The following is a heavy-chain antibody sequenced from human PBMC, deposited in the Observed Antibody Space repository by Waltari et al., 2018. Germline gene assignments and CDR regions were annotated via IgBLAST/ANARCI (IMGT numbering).Heavy chain of an antibody. J-gene: IGHJ4*02. CDR2: INEDGSTS. CDR1: EFTFRNYW. CDR3: ASGPDHGDF. Sequence: EMQLVESGGGLVQPGGSLRLFCAASEFTFRNYWMTWVRQAPGRGLEWVANINEDGSTSFDVDSVKGRFTISRDNAKNSLYLQMNSLRAEDTAIYYCASGPDHGDFWGQGTLVTVSS. V-gene: IGHV3-7*01.